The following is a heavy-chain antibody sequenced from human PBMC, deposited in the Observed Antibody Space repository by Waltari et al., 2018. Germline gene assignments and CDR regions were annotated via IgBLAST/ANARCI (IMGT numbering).Heavy chain of an antibody. CDR3: ARSGVAVAGSYFDY. CDR1: GGLFSSQA. CDR2: IVPIVGLV. Sequence: QVQLVQSGPEVKKPGSSVKVSCKGSGGLFSSQAINGVRQAPGQGLEWMGRIVPIVGLVNYAQKFQGRVSITADKFTSIAYMELSGLRSEDTAVYYCARSGVAVAGSYFDYWGQGALVTVSS. V-gene: IGHV1-69*04. J-gene: IGHJ4*02. D-gene: IGHD6-19*01.